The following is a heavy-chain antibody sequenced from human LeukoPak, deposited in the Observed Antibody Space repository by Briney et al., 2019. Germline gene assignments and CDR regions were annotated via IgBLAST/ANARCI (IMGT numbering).Heavy chain of an antibody. Sequence: GGSLRLSCAASGFTFSSYWMHWVRQAPGKGLVWVSRIASDGSTVYADSVKGRFTISRDNAKDTVYLQMNSLRVEDTAVYYCIGSGGWPGYWGQGTLVTVAS. D-gene: IGHD1-26*01. V-gene: IGHV3-74*01. CDR2: IASDGST. J-gene: IGHJ4*02. CDR3: IGSGGWPGY. CDR1: GFTFSSYW.